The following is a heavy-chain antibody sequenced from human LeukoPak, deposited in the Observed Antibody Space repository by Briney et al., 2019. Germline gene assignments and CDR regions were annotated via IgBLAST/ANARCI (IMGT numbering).Heavy chain of an antibody. V-gene: IGHV3-21*06. CDR2: IGPTGSDR. J-gene: IGHJ4*02. Sequence: GGSLRLSCTASGLTFSTSGFNWVRQAPGKGLEGVASIGPTGSDRYHADSIKGRFTISRDNANNFQYLQMNSLRAEDTAVYYCATETNGRHYDYWGQGTLLTVSS. CDR3: ATETNGRHYDY. CDR1: GLTFSTSG. D-gene: IGHD1-14*01.